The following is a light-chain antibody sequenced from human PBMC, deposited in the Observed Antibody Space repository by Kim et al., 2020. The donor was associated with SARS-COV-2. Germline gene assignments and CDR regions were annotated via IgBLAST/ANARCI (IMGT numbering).Light chain of an antibody. Sequence: EIVLTQSPGNLSLSPGERATLSCRTSESVSATYIAWYQQKPGQAPRLLIYGASSRATGIPDRFSGSGSGTDFTLTINRLEPEDFAVYYCQQYGSSPRTFGQGTKVDIK. CDR1: ESVSATY. CDR2: GAS. V-gene: IGKV3-20*01. J-gene: IGKJ1*01. CDR3: QQYGSSPRT.